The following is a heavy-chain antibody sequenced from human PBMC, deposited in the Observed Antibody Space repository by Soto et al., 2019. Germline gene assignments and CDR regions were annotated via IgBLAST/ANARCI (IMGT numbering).Heavy chain of an antibody. J-gene: IGHJ4*02. Sequence: GGSLRLSCAASGFTFENYAMHWVRQGPGKGLEWVAGISWKSGSIGYADPVRGRFTISRDNAKNSLYLQMNSLRPEDTALYYCAPAQVYRNYQYYCASWGQGTLVNVSS. CDR3: APAQVYRNYQYYCAS. D-gene: IGHD4-4*01. CDR2: ISWKSGSI. CDR1: GFTFENYA. V-gene: IGHV3-9*01.